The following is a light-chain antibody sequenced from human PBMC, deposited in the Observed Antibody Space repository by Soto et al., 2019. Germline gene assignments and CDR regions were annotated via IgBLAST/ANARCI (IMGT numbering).Light chain of an antibody. J-gene: IGKJ5*01. Sequence: DIQMTKSPSSPSASVGDRATITCRASQSISGYLNWYQQKAGKAPKLLIHAASSLESGAPSRFSGSGSGTDFTLTISSLQPEEFATYYCQQSYNIPRTFGQGTRLEIK. CDR2: AAS. CDR1: QSISGY. CDR3: QQSYNIPRT. V-gene: IGKV1-39*01.